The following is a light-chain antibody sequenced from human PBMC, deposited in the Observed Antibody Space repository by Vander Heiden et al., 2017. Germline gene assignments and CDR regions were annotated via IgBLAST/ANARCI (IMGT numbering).Light chain of an antibody. CDR1: ALPKQY. V-gene: IGLV3-25*03. J-gene: IGLJ2*01. CDR2: KDS. CDR3: QSADSSGTVV. Sequence: SYELTQPPSVSVSSGQTARITCSGDALPKQYAYWYQQKPGQAPVMVIYKDSERPSGIPERISGSSSGTTVTLTISGVQAEDEADYYCQSADSSGTVVFGGGTKLTVL.